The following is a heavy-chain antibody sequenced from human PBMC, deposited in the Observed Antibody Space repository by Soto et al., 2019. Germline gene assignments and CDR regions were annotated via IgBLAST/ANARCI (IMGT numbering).Heavy chain of an antibody. Sequence: EVQLVESGGGLVQPGGSLRLSCAVSGFTFSSFWMHWVRQAPGEGLVWVSRINTDGSSTSYADSVKGRFTISRDNAKNTLYLQMNSLRAEDTAMYYCAKRGVDTFGLSYWGQGTLVTVSS. CDR1: GFTFSSFW. D-gene: IGHD3-10*01. J-gene: IGHJ4*02. CDR2: INTDGSST. CDR3: AKRGVDTFGLSY. V-gene: IGHV3-74*01.